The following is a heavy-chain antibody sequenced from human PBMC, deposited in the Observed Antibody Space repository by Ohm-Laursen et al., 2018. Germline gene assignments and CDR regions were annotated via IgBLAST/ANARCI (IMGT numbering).Heavy chain of an antibody. Sequence: SQTLSLTCTVSGASISGYYWSWIRQPPGKGLEWIGYIYYSGSTNYNPSLKRRVTISLDTSKSQFSLKLNSVTAADTAVYYWARDYYGSGHFDYWGQGTLVTVSS. J-gene: IGHJ4*02. CDR1: GASISGYY. CDR2: IYYSGST. CDR3: ARDYYGSGHFDY. V-gene: IGHV4-59*01. D-gene: IGHD3-10*01.